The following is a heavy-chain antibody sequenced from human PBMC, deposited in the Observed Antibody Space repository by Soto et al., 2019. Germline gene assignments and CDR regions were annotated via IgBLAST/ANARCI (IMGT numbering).Heavy chain of an antibody. J-gene: IGHJ5*02. D-gene: IGHD2-2*01. CDR3: ARVEAGYCSSTSCGKGDVGYNWFDP. V-gene: IGHV3-13*01. CDR1: GFTFSSYD. Sequence: GGSLRLSCAASGFTFSSYDMHWVRQATGKGLEWVSAIGTAGDTYYPGSVKGRFTISRENAKNSLYLQMNSLRAGDTAVYYCARVEAGYCSSTSCGKGDVGYNWFDPWGQGTLVTVSS. CDR2: IGTAGDT.